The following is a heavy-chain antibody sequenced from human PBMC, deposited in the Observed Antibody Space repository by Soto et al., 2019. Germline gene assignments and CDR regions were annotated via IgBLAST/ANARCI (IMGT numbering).Heavy chain of an antibody. J-gene: IGHJ3*02. D-gene: IGHD2-15*01. CDR1: EFTFSNFG. V-gene: IGHV3-33*01. CDR3: ARVDVVVGADAFDI. CDR2: IYYDGSNE. Sequence: QVQLVESGGGVVQPGRSLRLSCAASEFTFSNFGMHWVRQAPGKGLEWVAVIYYDGSNEYYADSVKGRFTISRDNSKNSLYLQMNSLRAEDTAVYYCARVDVVVGADAFDIWCQGTMVTVSS.